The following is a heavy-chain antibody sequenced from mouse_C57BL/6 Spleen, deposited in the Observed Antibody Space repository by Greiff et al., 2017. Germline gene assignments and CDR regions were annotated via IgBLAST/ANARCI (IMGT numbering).Heavy chain of an antibody. CDR2: IDPETGGT. CDR1: GYTFTDYE. V-gene: IGHV1-15*01. CDR3: TRAEDYYGSSYNY. J-gene: IGHJ2*01. Sequence: VQLQQSGAELVRPGASVTLSCKASGYTFTDYEMHWVKQTPVHGLEWIGAIDPETGGTAYNQKFKGKAILTADKSSSTAYMELRSLTSEDSAVYYCTRAEDYYGSSYNYWGQGTTLTVSS. D-gene: IGHD1-1*01.